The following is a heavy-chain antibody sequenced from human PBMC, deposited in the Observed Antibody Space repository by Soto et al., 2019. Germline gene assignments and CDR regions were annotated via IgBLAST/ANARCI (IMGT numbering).Heavy chain of an antibody. V-gene: IGHV3-30-3*01. D-gene: IGHD1-1*01. CDR3: ARYIRGPTVYYFDF. CDR2: ISYDGSNK. J-gene: IGHJ4*02. Sequence: PGGSLRLSCAASGFTFSSYAMHWVRQAPGKGLEWVAVISYDGSNKYYADSVKGRFTISRDNSKNTLYLQMNGLRAEDTAVYYCARYIRGPTVYYFDFWGPGVLVTVSS. CDR1: GFTFSSYA.